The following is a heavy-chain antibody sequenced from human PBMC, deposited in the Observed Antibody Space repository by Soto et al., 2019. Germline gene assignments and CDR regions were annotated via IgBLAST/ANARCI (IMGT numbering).Heavy chain of an antibody. V-gene: IGHV4-34*01. D-gene: IGHD6-19*01. J-gene: IGHJ6*02. CDR3: ARPTRQWLGLRYYYGMDV. CDR2: INHSGST. CDR1: GGSFSGYY. Sequence: SETLSLTCAVYGGSFSGYYWSWIRQPPGKGLEWIGEINHSGSTNYNPSLKSRVAISVDTSKNQFSLKLSSVTAADTAVYYCARPTRQWLGLRYYYGMDVWGQGTTVTVSS.